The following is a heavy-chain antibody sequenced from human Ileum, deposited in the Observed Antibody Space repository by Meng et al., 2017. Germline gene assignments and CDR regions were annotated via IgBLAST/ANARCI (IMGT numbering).Heavy chain of an antibody. V-gene: IGHV3-48*03. D-gene: IGHD6-19*01. Sequence: GGSLRLSCAASGFTFSNFEMNWVRQAPGKGLEWVSYISNSGKNIYYADSVKGRFTISRDNAKDSLYLQMHSLRPEDSAVYYCARDSGSGSSVEESAFAYWGRGTLVTVSS. CDR2: ISNSGKNI. CDR3: ARDSGSGSSVEESAFAY. J-gene: IGHJ4*02. CDR1: GFTFSNFE.